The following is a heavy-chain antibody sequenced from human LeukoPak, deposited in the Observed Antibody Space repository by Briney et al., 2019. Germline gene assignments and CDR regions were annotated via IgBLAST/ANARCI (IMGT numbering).Heavy chain of an antibody. D-gene: IGHD1-26*01. J-gene: IGHJ5*02. Sequence: GGSLRLSCTASGFTFCDYAMSWVRQAPGKGLEWVSAISGSGGSTYNADSVKGRFTISRDNSKNTLYLQMNSLRAEDTAVYYCASYSGNSAPRGQGTLVTVSS. CDR2: ISGSGGST. CDR1: GFTFCDYA. V-gene: IGHV3-23*01. CDR3: ASYSGNSAP.